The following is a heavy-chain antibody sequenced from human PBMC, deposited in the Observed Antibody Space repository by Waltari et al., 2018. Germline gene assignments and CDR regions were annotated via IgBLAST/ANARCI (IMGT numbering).Heavy chain of an antibody. J-gene: IGHJ4*02. CDR1: GYKFSSYW. CDR2: IYPGDSET. CDR3: ARQSRSSDWYDY. D-gene: IGHD3-9*01. Sequence: EVQLVQSGVEVKKPGESLKISCLGSGYKFSSYWIAWVRQVTGKGLEWVGIIYPGDSETRYSPSCQGQVTMSVDKSATTAYLQWTNMKASDTAMYYCARQSRSSDWYDYWGQGTLITISS. V-gene: IGHV5-51*01.